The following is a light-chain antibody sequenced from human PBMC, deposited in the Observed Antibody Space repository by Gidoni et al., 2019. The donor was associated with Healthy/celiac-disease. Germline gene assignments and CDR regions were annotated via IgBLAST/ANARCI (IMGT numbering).Light chain of an antibody. V-gene: IGKV3-15*01. CDR3: QQYNNWPPWT. J-gene: IGKJ1*01. Sequence: EIVMTQSPATLSVSPGERATLSCRASQSVSSSLAWYQQKPGQAPRLVIYGASTRATGIPARFSGSGSGTEFTLIISSLQSEDFAVYYCQQYNNWPPWTFGQGTKVEIK. CDR2: GAS. CDR1: QSVSSS.